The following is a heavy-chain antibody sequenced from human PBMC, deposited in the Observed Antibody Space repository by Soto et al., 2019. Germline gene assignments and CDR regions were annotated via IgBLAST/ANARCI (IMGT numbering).Heavy chain of an antibody. D-gene: IGHD6-13*01. CDR3: ARDLAAAGTGYYYYGMDV. V-gene: IGHV1-18*01. CDR1: GYTFTSYG. CDR2: ISAYNGNT. J-gene: IGHJ6*02. Sequence: ASVKVYCKASGYTFTSYGISWVRQAPGQGLEWMGWISAYNGNTNYAQKLQGRVTMTTDTSTSTAYMELRSLRSDDTAVYYCARDLAAAGTGYYYYGMDVWGQGTTVTVSS.